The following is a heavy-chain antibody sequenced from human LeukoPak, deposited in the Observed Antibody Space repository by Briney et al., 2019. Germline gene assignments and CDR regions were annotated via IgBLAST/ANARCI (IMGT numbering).Heavy chain of an antibody. Sequence: SETLSLTCTVSGGSISSYYWSWIRQPAGKGLEYIGRIYTSGSTNYNPSLKSRVTMSVDTSKNQFSLRLNSATAADTAVYYCATLTVTESFDYWGQGTLVTVSS. J-gene: IGHJ4*02. CDR1: GGSISSYY. CDR2: IYTSGST. D-gene: IGHD4-17*01. CDR3: ATLTVTESFDY. V-gene: IGHV4-4*07.